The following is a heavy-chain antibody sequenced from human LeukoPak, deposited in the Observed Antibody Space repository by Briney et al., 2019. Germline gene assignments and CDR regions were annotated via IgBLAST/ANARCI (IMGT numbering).Heavy chain of an antibody. D-gene: IGHD3-3*01. CDR2: INSDGSST. J-gene: IGHJ4*02. CDR1: GNYW. Sequence: GGSLRLSCAASGNYWMHWVRQAPGKGLVWVSHINSDGSSTIYADSVKGRFTFSRDNAENTLFLEMSSLRVEDTAVYYCVRERNNFWSGHHSIFDSWGQGTLVTVSS. V-gene: IGHV3-74*01. CDR3: VRERNNFWSGHHSIFDS.